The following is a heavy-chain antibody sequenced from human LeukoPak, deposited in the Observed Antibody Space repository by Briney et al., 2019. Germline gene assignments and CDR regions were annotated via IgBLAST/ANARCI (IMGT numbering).Heavy chain of an antibody. D-gene: IGHD1-26*01. J-gene: IGHJ4*02. CDR3: ASYEWELLRGYFDY. Sequence: GASVKVSCKASGGTFSSYAISWVRQAPGQGLEWMGRIIPIFGTANYAQKFQGRVTITTDESTSTAYMDLSSLRSEDTAVYYCASYEWELLRGYFDYWGQGTLVTVSS. V-gene: IGHV1-69*05. CDR1: GGTFSSYA. CDR2: IIPIFGTA.